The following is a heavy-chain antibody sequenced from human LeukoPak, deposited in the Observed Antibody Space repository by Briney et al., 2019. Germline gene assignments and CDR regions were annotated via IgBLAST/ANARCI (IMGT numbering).Heavy chain of an antibody. Sequence: GGSLRLSCAASGFTFSSYWMSWVRQAPGKGLEWVANIKQDGSEKYYVDSVKGRFTISRDNAKNSLCLQMNSLRAEDTAVYYCARDGSGSDFSLDYWGPGTPVTVSS. D-gene: IGHD3-10*01. V-gene: IGHV3-7*04. J-gene: IGHJ4*02. CDR1: GFTFSSYW. CDR3: ARDGSGSDFSLDY. CDR2: IKQDGSEK.